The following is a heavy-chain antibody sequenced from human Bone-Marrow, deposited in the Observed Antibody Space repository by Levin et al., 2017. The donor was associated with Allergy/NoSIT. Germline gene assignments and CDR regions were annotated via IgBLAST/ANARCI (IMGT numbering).Heavy chain of an antibody. D-gene: IGHD4-17*01. V-gene: IGHV1-2*02. CDR3: ARNDYGDFVQNFDY. CDR1: GYTFTDHY. Sequence: ASVKVSCEAAGYTFTDHYIHWVRQAPGQGLEWMGWVNYNTGDTHYAQKFQDRVTMTRDTSITTAYIEVSSLRFDDTALYFCARNDYGDFVQNFDYWGQGTLVTVSS. J-gene: IGHJ4*02. CDR2: VNYNTGDT.